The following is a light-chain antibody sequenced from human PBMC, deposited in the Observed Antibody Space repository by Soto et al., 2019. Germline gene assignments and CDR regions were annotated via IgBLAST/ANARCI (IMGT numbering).Light chain of an antibody. CDR3: QQYNNWPFIT. CDR2: GAY. V-gene: IGKV3-20*01. Sequence: VLTQSPCTLPLSHGDSATLYCRDSQSVSSSYLAWYQQKPGQAPRLIIYGAYSRATGIPDRFSGSGSGTDFTLTISRLGPEDFAVYYCQQYNNWPFITCGQGTRLEIK. J-gene: IGKJ5*01. CDR1: QSVSSSY.